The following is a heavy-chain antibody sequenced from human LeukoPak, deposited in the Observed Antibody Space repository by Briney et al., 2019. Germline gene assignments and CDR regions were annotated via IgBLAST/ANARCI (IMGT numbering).Heavy chain of an antibody. CDR3: ASTYSSLGWFDP. Sequence: GASVKVSCTASGGTFSSYAISWVRQAPGQGLEWMGGIIPIFGTANYAQKFQGRVTITTDESTSTAYMELSSLRSEDTAVYYCASTYSSLGWFDPWGQGTLVTVSS. D-gene: IGHD6-6*01. J-gene: IGHJ5*02. CDR2: IIPIFGTA. CDR1: GGTFSSYA. V-gene: IGHV1-69*05.